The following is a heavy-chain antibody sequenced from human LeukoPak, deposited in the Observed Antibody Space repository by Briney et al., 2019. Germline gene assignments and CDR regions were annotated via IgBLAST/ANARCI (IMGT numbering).Heavy chain of an antibody. D-gene: IGHD5-12*01. Sequence: GRSLRLSCVASEFFFSTYAMSWVCHAPRPGMDLASGFIDREPDTYYAHAVQGRFTISRDNSKNTLYLQMDSLRADDTAIYYCARGLRGYDRCFDLWGRGTLVADSS. CDR3: ARGLRGYDRCFDL. V-gene: IGHV3-23*01. CDR2: FIDREPDT. CDR1: EFFFSTYA. J-gene: IGHJ2*01.